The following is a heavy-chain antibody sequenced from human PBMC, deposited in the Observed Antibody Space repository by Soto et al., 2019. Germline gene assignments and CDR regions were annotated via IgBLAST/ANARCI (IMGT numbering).Heavy chain of an antibody. CDR1: GYTFTGYY. D-gene: IGHD2-15*01. Sequence: ASVKVSCKASGYTFTGYYMHWVRQAPGQGLEWMGWINPNSGGTNYAQKFQGWVTMTRDTSIGTAYMELSRLRSDDTAVYYCARGGHSGSVVVVVAATHPYYFDYWGQGTLVTVSS. CDR3: ARGGHSGSVVVVVAATHPYYFDY. V-gene: IGHV1-2*04. CDR2: INPNSGGT. J-gene: IGHJ4*02.